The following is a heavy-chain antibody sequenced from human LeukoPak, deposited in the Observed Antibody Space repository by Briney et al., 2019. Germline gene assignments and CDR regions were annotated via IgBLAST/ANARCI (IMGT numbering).Heavy chain of an antibody. V-gene: IGHV5-51*01. D-gene: IGHD1-26*01. CDR3: ARLRVGATDAFDI. J-gene: IGHJ3*02. CDR2: IYPGDSDT. Sequence: GESLKISCQGSGYSFTSYWIAWVRQMPGKGLDWMGIIYPGDSDTRYSPSFQGQVTISADKSISAAFLQWTSLKASDTAMYYCARLRVGATDAFDIWGQGTMVTVSS. CDR1: GYSFTSYW.